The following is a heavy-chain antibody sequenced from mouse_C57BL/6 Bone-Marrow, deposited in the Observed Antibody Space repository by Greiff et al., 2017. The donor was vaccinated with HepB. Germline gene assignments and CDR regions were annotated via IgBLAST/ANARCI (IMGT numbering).Heavy chain of an antibody. Sequence: QVQLQQSGAELAKPGASVKLSCKASGYTFTSYWMHWVKQRPGQGLEWIGYINPSSGYTKYNQKFKDKATLTADKSSSTAYMQLSSLTYEDSAVYYCAAGGSSSSYAMDYWGQGTSVTVSS. CDR3: AAGGSSSSYAMDY. J-gene: IGHJ4*01. V-gene: IGHV1-7*01. D-gene: IGHD1-1*01. CDR1: GYTFTSYW. CDR2: INPSSGYT.